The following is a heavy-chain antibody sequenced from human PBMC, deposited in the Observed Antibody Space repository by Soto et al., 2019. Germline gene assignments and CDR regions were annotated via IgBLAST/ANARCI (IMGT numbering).Heavy chain of an antibody. CDR2: ISGSGGST. CDR1: GFTLSSYA. CDR3: SKDSNCGGGRCTWVLDY. J-gene: IGHJ4*02. Sequence: PGGSLRLSCAASGFTLSSYAMSWVRQAPGKGLEWVSAISGSGGSTFYADSVKGRFTISRDNSMNTLYLQMNSLRTEDTAVYYCSKDSNCGGGRCTWVLDYWGQGTLVTVSS. V-gene: IGHV3-23*01. D-gene: IGHD2-15*01.